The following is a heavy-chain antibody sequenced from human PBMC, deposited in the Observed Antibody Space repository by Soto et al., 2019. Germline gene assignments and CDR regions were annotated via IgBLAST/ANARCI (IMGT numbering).Heavy chain of an antibody. D-gene: IGHD3-3*02. V-gene: IGHV1-2*02. Sequence: QVQLVQSGAQVKKPGASVKVSCKASGYTFSGYYMHWVRQAPGQGLEWTGWINTLSGDTSFPQKCQGRLAMTRDTSIDTTFMEVSRLPSDGTAIYYCARSRLNVILPLAYWGQGTLVSVST. CDR3: ARSRLNVILPLAY. J-gene: IGHJ4*02. CDR1: GYTFSGYY. CDR2: INTLSGDT.